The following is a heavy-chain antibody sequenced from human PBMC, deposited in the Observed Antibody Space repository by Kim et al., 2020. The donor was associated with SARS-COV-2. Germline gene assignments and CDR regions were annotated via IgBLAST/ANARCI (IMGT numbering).Heavy chain of an antibody. CDR1: GGTFSSYA. Sequence: SVKVSCKASGGTFSSYAISWVRQAPGQGLEWMGGIIPIFGTANYAQKFQGRVTITADESTSTAYMELSSLRSEDTAVYYCASRPYDYVWGSYRYSAFDIWGQGTMVTVSS. V-gene: IGHV1-69*13. D-gene: IGHD3-16*02. CDR2: IIPIFGTA. J-gene: IGHJ3*02. CDR3: ASRPYDYVWGSYRYSAFDI.